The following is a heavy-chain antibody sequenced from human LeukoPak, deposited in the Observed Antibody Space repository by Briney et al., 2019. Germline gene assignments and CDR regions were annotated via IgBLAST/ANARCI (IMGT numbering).Heavy chain of an antibody. J-gene: IGHJ3*02. CDR1: GYTLTELS. CDR2: FDPEDGET. Sequence: ASGKASCKVSGYTLTELSMHWGRQAPGQGLEWVGGFDPEDGETIYAQKFQGRVTITADKSTSTASMELSSLRSEDTAVYYCARQDSGSITMGRGVISDAFDIWGQGTMVTVSS. CDR3: ARQDSGSITMGRGVISDAFDI. V-gene: IGHV1-24*01. D-gene: IGHD3-10*01.